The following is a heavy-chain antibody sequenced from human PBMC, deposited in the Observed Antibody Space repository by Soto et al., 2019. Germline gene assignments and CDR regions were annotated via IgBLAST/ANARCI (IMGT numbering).Heavy chain of an antibody. D-gene: IGHD6-6*01. CDR1: GCSISSYY. Sequence: PSETLSLTCPVSGCSISSYYWSWIRQPPGKGLEWIGYIHYSGSTNYNPSLKSRVTISVDTSKNQFSLKLSSVTAADTAVYYCARGTYSSSPRFDPWGQGTLVNVYS. V-gene: IGHV4-59*01. CDR3: ARGTYSSSPRFDP. J-gene: IGHJ5*02. CDR2: IHYSGST.